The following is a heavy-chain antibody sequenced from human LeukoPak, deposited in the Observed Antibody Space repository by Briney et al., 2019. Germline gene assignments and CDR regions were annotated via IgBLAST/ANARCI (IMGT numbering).Heavy chain of an antibody. CDR1: GYSMSSGYY. CDR2: MYHTGST. Sequence: PSETLSLTCTVSGYSMSSGYYWGWIRQPPERGLEWIGSMYHTGSTYYNPSLKSRATISVDMSKNQFSLKVSSVTAADTAVYYCARSWGYDFWSGNLLDYWGQGTLVTVSS. CDR3: ARSWGYDFWSGNLLDY. D-gene: IGHD3-3*01. V-gene: IGHV4-38-2*02. J-gene: IGHJ4*02.